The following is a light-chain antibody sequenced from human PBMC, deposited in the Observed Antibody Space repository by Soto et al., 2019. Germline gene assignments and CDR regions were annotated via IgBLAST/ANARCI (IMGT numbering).Light chain of an antibody. CDR1: QSVSSNY. J-gene: IGKJ1*01. V-gene: IGKV3D-20*02. CDR3: QQHSHWPPWT. CDR2: DAS. Sequence: EIVLTQSPGTLSLSPGERATLSCRASQSVSSNYLAWYQQKPGQPPRLLIYDASTRATGFPARFSGSGSGTEFTLTISNLEPEDFAVYYCQQHSHWPPWTFGQGTKVDIK.